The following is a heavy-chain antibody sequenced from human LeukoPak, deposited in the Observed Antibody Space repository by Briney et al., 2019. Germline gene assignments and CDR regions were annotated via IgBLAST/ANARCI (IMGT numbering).Heavy chain of an antibody. J-gene: IGHJ3*02. CDR3: ARGHPSGYHDDAFDI. D-gene: IGHD3-3*01. CDR2: IYYSGST. V-gene: IGHV4-30-4*01. Sequence: SETLSLTCTVSGGSISSGDYYWSWIRQPPGKGLEWIGYIYYSGSTYYNPSLKSRVTISVDTSKNQFSLKLSSVTAADTAVYYCARGHPSGYHDDAFDIWGQGTMVTVSS. CDR1: GGSISSGDYY.